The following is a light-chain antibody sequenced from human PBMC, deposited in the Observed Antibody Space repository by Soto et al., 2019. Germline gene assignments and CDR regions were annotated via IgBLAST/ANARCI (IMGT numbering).Light chain of an antibody. J-gene: IGKJ1*01. CDR3: QQYAVSPET. V-gene: IGKV3-20*01. CDR2: GAS. CDR1: QTVTRAY. Sequence: EIVLTQSPGSLSLSPGDSATLSCRASQTVTRAYIAWYQLRPGQLPRLLIFGASTRAPGVPDRFSGSGSGTDFTLAISGLEPEDFAVYYCQQYAVSPETFGQGTKVDIK.